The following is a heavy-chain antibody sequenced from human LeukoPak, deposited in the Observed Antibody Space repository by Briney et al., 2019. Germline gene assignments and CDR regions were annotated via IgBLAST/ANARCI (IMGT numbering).Heavy chain of an antibody. D-gene: IGHD3-9*01. J-gene: IGHJ3*02. CDR2: IKNKTDGGTT. CDR1: GFTFSNAC. V-gene: IGHV3-15*01. Sequence: PGGSLRLSCAASGFTFSNACMSWVRQAPGKGLEWVGRIKNKTDGGTTDYAAPVKRRFTISRDDSKNTLYLQMNSLKTEDTAVYYCTTDSHKLYYDILTGYYYAFDIWGQGTMVTVSS. CDR3: TTDSHKLYYDILTGYYYAFDI.